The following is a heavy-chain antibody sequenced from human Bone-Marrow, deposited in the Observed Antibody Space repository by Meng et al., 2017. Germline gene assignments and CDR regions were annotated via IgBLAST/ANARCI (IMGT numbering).Heavy chain of an antibody. CDR1: GYTFTGYY. D-gene: IGHD3-10*01. V-gene: IGHV1-2*06. Sequence: GAGVNNAGAEGKVSCQAYGYTFTGYYMHWVRQVPRQGLEWMGRVNPDSGGTNYAQKFPGRVTMSRDTSISTVYMELSRLRYDDTAVYYCERVRGYYGYDYWGQGTLVTVSS. CDR3: ERVRGYYGYDY. CDR2: VNPDSGGT. J-gene: IGHJ4*02.